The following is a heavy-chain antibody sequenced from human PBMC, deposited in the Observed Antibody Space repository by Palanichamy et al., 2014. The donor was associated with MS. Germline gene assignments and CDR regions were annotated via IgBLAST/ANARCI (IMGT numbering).Heavy chain of an antibody. D-gene: IGHD2-8*02. CDR2: IIPLIGTV. CDR1: GDSFNSYG. Sequence: QVHLVQSGAEVKKPGSLVKVSCKAPGDSFNSYGFNWVRQAPGQGLEWMGGIIPLIGTVKYGQRFQGRVTISADDSTNTVNMELSSLTSGDTAVFYCARITGGDGMDVWGQGTTVIVS. CDR3: ARITGGDGMDV. J-gene: IGHJ6*02. V-gene: IGHV1-69*01.